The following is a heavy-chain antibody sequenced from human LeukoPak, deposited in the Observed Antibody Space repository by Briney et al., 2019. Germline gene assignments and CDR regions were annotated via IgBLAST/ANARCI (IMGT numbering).Heavy chain of an antibody. Sequence: SETLSLTCTVSGGSISSYYWSWVRQPPGKGLEWIGEINHSGSTNYNPSLKSRVTISVDTSKNQFSLKLSSVTAADTAVYYCARGRLVGYGAEFQHWGQGTLVTVSS. D-gene: IGHD4-17*01. CDR1: GGSISSYY. J-gene: IGHJ1*01. V-gene: IGHV4-34*01. CDR2: INHSGST. CDR3: ARGRLVGYGAEFQH.